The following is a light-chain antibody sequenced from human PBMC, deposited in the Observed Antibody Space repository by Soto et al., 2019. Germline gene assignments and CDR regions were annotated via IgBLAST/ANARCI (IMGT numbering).Light chain of an antibody. CDR2: EDN. Sequence: NFMLTQPHSVSESPGKTVTISCTRSSGSIASNSVQWYQQRPGSSPTTVIYEDNQRTSGVPDRFSGSIDSSSNSASLTISGLKTEDEADYYCQSYDSSNWVFGGGTKVTVL. V-gene: IGLV6-57*01. CDR3: QSYDSSNWV. CDR1: SGSIASNS. J-gene: IGLJ3*02.